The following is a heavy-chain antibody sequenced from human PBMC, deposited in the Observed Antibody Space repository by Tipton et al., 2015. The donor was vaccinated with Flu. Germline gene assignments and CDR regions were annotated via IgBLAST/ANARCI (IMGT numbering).Heavy chain of an antibody. CDR1: GGSMSSYY. J-gene: IGHJ6*02. CDR2: IYYSGQT. D-gene: IGHD3-3*01. V-gene: IGHV4-59*01. Sequence: TLSLTCGVSGGSMSSYYWSWIRLSPGKGLEWIGNIYYSGQTNYNPSLKSRVTISVDMSKNQFSLRLRSVTAADTAVYYCARSTVGIFGVVEGPHGLDVWGHGTTVTVS. CDR3: ARSTVGIFGVVEGPHGLDV.